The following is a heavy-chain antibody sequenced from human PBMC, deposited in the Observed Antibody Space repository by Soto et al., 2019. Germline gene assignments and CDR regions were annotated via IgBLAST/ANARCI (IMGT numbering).Heavy chain of an antibody. CDR2: INAGNGHT. V-gene: IGHV1-3*01. Sequence: QVQLVQSGAEVKKPGASVKVSCKASGYTFTSYAMHWVRQAPGQRLEWMGWINAGNGHTKYSQKFQGRVTITRDTSESTAYRELSSLRSEDTAVYYCASEYCGGDCYSAARYGMDVW. J-gene: IGHJ6*01. CDR1: GYTFTSYA. CDR3: ASEYCGGDCYSAARYGMDV. D-gene: IGHD2-21*02.